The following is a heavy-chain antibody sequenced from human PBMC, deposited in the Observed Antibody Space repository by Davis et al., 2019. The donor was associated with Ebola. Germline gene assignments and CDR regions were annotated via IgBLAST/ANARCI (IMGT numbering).Heavy chain of an antibody. CDR1: GFTFSSYG. D-gene: IGHD3-3*01. Sequence: PGGSLRLSCAASGFTFSSYGMHWVRQAPGKGLEWVAVIWYDGSNKYYADSVKGRFTISRDNSKNTLYLQMNSLRAEDTAVYYCARAVDFWDGMDVWGQGTTVTVSS. J-gene: IGHJ6*02. CDR3: ARAVDFWDGMDV. V-gene: IGHV3-33*01. CDR2: IWYDGSNK.